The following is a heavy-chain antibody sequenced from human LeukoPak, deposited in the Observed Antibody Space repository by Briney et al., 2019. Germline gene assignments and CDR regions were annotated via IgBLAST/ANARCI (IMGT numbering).Heavy chain of an antibody. CDR2: IWYDGSNK. J-gene: IGHJ4*02. CDR3: ARDFALVTTSYYFDY. Sequence: GRSLRLSCAASGFTFSSYGMHWVRQAPGKGLEWVAVIWYDGSNKYYADSVKGRFTISRDNSKNTLYPQMNSLRAEDTAVYYCARDFALVTTSYYFDYWGQGTLVTVSS. V-gene: IGHV3-33*01. D-gene: IGHD4-4*01. CDR1: GFTFSSYG.